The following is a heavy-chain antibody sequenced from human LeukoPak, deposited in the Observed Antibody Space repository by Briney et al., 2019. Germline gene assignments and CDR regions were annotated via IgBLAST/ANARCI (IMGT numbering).Heavy chain of an antibody. CDR3: ARQPGPDAFDI. CDR2: IDASDSYN. D-gene: IGHD1-14*01. V-gene: IGHV5-10-1*01. CDR1: GYSFTSYW. Sequence: GESLKISCKGFGYSFTSYWISWVRQMPGKGPEWMGRIDASDSYNNYRPSFQGHVTISADNSISTAYLQWSSLKASDTAIYYCARQPGPDAFDIWGRGTMVTVSS. J-gene: IGHJ3*02.